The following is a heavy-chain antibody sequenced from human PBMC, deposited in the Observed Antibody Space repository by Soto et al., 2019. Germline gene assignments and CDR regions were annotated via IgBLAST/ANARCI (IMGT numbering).Heavy chain of an antibody. CDR1: YGSISTYY. D-gene: IGHD3-10*02. V-gene: IGHV4-4*07. J-gene: IGHJ4*02. CDR3: ARDRTVDYVDYYFDY. CDR2: IYTNGST. Sequence: LXLTCTVSYGSISTYYWSWIRQPAGKGLEWVGRIYTNGSTSYSPSLKSRLTMSVDTSKKQLSLKLSSVTAADTAVYYCARDRTVDYVDYYFDYWGQGTLVTVSS.